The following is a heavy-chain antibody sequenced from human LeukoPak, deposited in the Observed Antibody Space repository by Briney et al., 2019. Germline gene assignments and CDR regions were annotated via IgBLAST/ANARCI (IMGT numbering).Heavy chain of an antibody. CDR1: GFTFSSYA. Sequence: PGGSLRLSCSASGFTFSSYAMHWVRQAPGKGLEWVAVISYDGSNKYYADSVKGRSTISRDNSKNTLYLQMNSLRAEDTAVYYCARSPVPAAIDGWFDPWGQGTLVTVSS. J-gene: IGHJ5*02. D-gene: IGHD2-2*02. CDR2: ISYDGSNK. CDR3: ARSPVPAAIDGWFDP. V-gene: IGHV3-30-3*01.